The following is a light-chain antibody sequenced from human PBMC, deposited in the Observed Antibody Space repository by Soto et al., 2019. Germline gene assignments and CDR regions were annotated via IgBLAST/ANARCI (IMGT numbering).Light chain of an antibody. CDR3: QQSFSSPFT. CDR2: GAS. CDR1: QSIRSH. J-gene: IGKJ3*01. V-gene: IGKV1-39*01. Sequence: DIQMTQTPASLSASVGDRVSITCRTSQSIRSHLNWFQHKPGKAPKVLIYGASSLQGGVPSRFSGSGSGTDFTLTIKSLLPEDFATYYCQQSFSSPFTVGPGTKVDVK.